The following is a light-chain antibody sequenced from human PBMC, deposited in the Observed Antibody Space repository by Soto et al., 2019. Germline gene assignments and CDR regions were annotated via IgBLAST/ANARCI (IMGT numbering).Light chain of an antibody. V-gene: IGKV1-39*01. CDR3: QQSYGSLSYT. J-gene: IGKJ2*01. CDR2: AAS. CDR1: QSVSSF. Sequence: DIQITQSPSSLSASVGDRVTITCRASQSVSSFLNWYQQKPGQVPKLLIYAASSLQSGVPSRFSASGSGTDFTLTISSLQPEDFATYYCQQSYGSLSYTFGQGTKLEIK.